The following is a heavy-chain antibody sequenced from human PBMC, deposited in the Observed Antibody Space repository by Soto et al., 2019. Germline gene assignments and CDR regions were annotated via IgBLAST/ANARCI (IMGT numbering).Heavy chain of an antibody. CDR3: VRDRDLYRDMFHADL. Sequence: GGSLRLSCAASGFTFSTYTMNWVRQAPGKGLECVSSISSSSTTIHYADSVRGRFTISTDNAGNSVFLQMRSLRDEDTAVYFCVRDRDLYRDMFHADLWSQGTLVTVSS. J-gene: IGHJ4*01. CDR1: GFTFSTYT. CDR2: ISSSSTTI. D-gene: IGHD3-10*02. V-gene: IGHV3-48*02.